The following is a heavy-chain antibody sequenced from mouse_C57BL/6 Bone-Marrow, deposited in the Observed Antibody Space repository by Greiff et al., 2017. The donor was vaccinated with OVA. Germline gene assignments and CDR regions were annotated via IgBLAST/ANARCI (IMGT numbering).Heavy chain of an antibody. Sequence: DVMLVESEGGLVQPGSSMKLSCTASGFTFSDYYMAWVRQVPEKGLEWVANINYDGSSTYYLDSLKSRFIISRDNAKNILYLQMSSLKSEDTATYYCARGGENYSFAYWGQGTLVTVSA. J-gene: IGHJ3*01. CDR1: GFTFSDYY. CDR2: INYDGSST. V-gene: IGHV5-16*01. D-gene: IGHD1-1*02. CDR3: ARGGENYSFAY.